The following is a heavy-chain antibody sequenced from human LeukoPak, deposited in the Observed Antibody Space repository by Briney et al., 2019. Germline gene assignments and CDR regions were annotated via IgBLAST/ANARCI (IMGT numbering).Heavy chain of an antibody. D-gene: IGHD6-19*01. V-gene: IGHV3-23*01. Sequence: GGSLRLSCAASGFTFSSYAMSWVRQAPGKGLEWVSAISGSGGSTYYADSVKGRFTISRDNSKNTLYLQMNSLRAEDTAVYYCAKSRLGAGSGWGPNAFDIWGQGTMVTVSS. CDR3: AKSRLGAGSGWGPNAFDI. CDR1: GFTFSSYA. J-gene: IGHJ3*02. CDR2: ISGSGGST.